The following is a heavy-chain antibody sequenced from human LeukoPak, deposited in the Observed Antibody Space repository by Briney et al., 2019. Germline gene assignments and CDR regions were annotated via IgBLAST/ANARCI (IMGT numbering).Heavy chain of an antibody. Sequence: SQTLSLTCTVSGGSISSGGYYWSWIRQPPGKGLEWIGYIYHSGSTYYNPSLKSRVTISVDRSKNQFSLKLSSVTAADTAVYYCARNTVAVISDGEDYWGQGTLVTVSS. CDR3: ARNTVAVISDGEDY. D-gene: IGHD6-19*01. V-gene: IGHV4-30-2*01. J-gene: IGHJ4*02. CDR1: GGSISSGGYY. CDR2: IYHSGST.